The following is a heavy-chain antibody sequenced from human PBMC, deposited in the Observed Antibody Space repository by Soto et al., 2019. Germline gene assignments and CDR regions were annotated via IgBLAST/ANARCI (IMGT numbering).Heavy chain of an antibody. Sequence: ASVKVSCKAAAYHCISYDINWMRQDTGKGFEWMGWMNPNSGDTGYAQKFQGRVTMTRDTSISTAFMELSSLRSEDKAVYYCARGPLNWGVDYWGQ. J-gene: IGHJ4*01. V-gene: IGHV1-8*01. CDR1: AYHCISYD. CDR3: ARGPLNWGVDY. D-gene: IGHD7-27*01. CDR2: MNPNSGDT.